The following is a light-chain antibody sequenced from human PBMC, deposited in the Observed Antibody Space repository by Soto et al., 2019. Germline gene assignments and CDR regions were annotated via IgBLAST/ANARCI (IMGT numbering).Light chain of an antibody. Sequence: EIVLTQSPDTLSLSPGERATLSCRGSQTVSSNYLAWCQQRPGQAPRLLIYGASTRAAGIPDRFSGIGSGTDFTLTITRLEPEDSAVYFCQQYTGPPTAFGQGTRLEIK. CDR2: GAS. CDR3: QQYTGPPTA. CDR1: QTVSSNY. V-gene: IGKV3-20*01. J-gene: IGKJ5*01.